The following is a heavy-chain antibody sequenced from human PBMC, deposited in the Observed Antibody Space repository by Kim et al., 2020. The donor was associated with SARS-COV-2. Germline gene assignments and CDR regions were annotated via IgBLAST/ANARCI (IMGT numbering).Heavy chain of an antibody. D-gene: IGHD2-15*01. V-gene: IGHV4-34*01. J-gene: IGHJ4*01. Sequence: SETLSLTCAVYGGSFSGYYWSWIRQPPGKGLEWIGEINHSGSTNYNPSLKSRVTISVDTSKNQFSLKLSSVTAADTAVYYCASSPIVVVVAATRVFHYWG. CDR3: ASSPIVVVVAATRVFHY. CDR2: INHSGST. CDR1: GGSFSGYY.